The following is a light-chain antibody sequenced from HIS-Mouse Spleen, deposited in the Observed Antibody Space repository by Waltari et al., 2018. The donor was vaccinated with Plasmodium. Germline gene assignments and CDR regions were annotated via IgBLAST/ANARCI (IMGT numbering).Light chain of an antibody. CDR3: QQYGSSPIT. J-gene: IGKJ5*01. CDR2: GAS. V-gene: IGKV3-20*01. Sequence: EIVLTQSPVTLSLSPGDRATPSCRASQSVSCSYLTWYQQKPGQAPRLLILGASSRATGIPDRFSGSGSGTDFTLTISRLEPEDFAVYYCQQYGSSPITFGQGTRLEIK. CDR1: QSVSCSY.